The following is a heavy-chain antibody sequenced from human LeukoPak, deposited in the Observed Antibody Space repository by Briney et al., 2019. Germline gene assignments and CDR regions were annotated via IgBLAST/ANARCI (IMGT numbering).Heavy chain of an antibody. J-gene: IGHJ4*02. CDR1: GYXFTDYY. CDR2: INPNSGGT. CDR3: ARIGYNHYFDY. V-gene: IGHV1-2*02. Sequence: ASVKVSCKASGYXFTDYYLHWVRQAPGQGLEWMGWINPNSGGTNYAQTFQGRVTMTRDTSITTAYLELSRLRSDDTAVYYCARIGYNHYFDYWGQGNLVTVSS. D-gene: IGHD5-24*01.